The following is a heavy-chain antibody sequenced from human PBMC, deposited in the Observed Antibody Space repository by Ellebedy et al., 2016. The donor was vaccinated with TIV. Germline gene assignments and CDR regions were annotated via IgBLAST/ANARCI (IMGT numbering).Heavy chain of an antibody. D-gene: IGHD6-13*01. CDR2: INPNSGGT. CDR1: GYTFTGYY. J-gene: IGHJ4*02. CDR3: ARGNLGSSWYKQGYYFDY. V-gene: IGHV1-2*04. Sequence: AASVKVSCKASGYTFTGYYMHWVRQAPGQGLEWMGWINPNSGGTNYAQKFQGWVTMTRETSISTAYMELSRLRSDDTAGYYCARGNLGSSWYKQGYYFDYWGQGTLVTVSS.